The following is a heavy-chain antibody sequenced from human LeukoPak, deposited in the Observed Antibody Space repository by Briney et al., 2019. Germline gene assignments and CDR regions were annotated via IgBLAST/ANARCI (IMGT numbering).Heavy chain of an antibody. V-gene: IGHV1-46*01. D-gene: IGHD3-10*01. J-gene: IGHJ4*02. Sequence: ASVKVSCKASGYTFTSYYMHWVRQAPGQGLEWMGIINPSGGSTSYAQKFQGRVTMTRDMSTSTVYMELSSLRSEDTAVYYCARPFHYYGSGSYSGEFYFDYWGQGTLVTVSS. CDR2: INPSGGST. CDR1: GYTFTSYY. CDR3: ARPFHYYGSGSYSGEFYFDY.